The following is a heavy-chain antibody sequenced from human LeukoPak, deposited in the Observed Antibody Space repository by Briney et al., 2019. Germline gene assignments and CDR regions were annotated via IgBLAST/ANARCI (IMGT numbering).Heavy chain of an antibody. CDR3: ARGYGNYASGY. CDR2: ISSSSGYI. CDR1: GFTFSSYS. V-gene: IGHV3-21*01. J-gene: IGHJ4*02. D-gene: IGHD6-13*01. Sequence: GGSLRLSCAASGFTFSSYSMNWVRPAPGKGLEWVSSISSSSGYIYYADSAKGRFTISRDNAKNSLYLQMNSLRAEDTAVYYCARGYGNYASGYWGQGTLVTVSS.